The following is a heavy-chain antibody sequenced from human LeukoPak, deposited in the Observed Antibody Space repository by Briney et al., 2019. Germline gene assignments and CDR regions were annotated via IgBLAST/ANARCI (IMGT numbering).Heavy chain of an antibody. CDR1: SRSISSYY. J-gene: IGHJ4*02. V-gene: IGHV4-59*01. CDR2: IYYSGST. CDR3: ASEKAAAGFDY. D-gene: IGHD6-13*01. Sequence: PSEILSLPCTVSSRSISSYYCGWIRQPQEKGMEWIGYIYYSGSTNYNPSLKSRVTISVDTSKEQFSLKRGSVTSADTAVYYCASEKAAAGFDYWGQGTLVTVSS.